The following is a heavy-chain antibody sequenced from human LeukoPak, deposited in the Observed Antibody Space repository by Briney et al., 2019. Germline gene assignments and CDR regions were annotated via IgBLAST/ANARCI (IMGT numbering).Heavy chain of an antibody. Sequence: SETLSLTCTVSGDSVSGVYWSWIRQPPGKGLGWIGYVYYSGDTNYNPSLKSRVTMSLDTSKNQVSLRLSSVTAADTAVYYCARHPFATPFDYWGRGTLLTVSS. V-gene: IGHV4-59*08. J-gene: IGHJ4*02. CDR2: VYYSGDT. D-gene: IGHD2-15*01. CDR1: GDSVSGVY. CDR3: ARHPFATPFDY.